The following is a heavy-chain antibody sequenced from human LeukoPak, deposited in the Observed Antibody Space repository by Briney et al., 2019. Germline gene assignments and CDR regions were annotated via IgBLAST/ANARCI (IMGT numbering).Heavy chain of an antibody. CDR3: AREVAFNDHYFDY. D-gene: IGHD1-1*01. V-gene: IGHV4-34*01. J-gene: IGHJ4*02. Sequence: SETLSLTCAVYGGSFSGYYWSWIRQPPGKGLEWIGEINHSGSTNYNPSLKSRVTISVDTSKNQFSLKLSSVTAADTAVYYCAREVAFNDHYFDYWGQGTLVTVSS. CDR2: INHSGST. CDR1: GGSFSGYY.